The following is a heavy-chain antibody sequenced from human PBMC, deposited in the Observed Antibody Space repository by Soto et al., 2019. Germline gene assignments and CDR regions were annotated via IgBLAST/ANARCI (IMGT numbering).Heavy chain of an antibody. CDR1: GGSISSYY. J-gene: IGHJ5*02. V-gene: IGHV4-59*01. Sequence: SETLSLTCTVSGGSISSYYWSWIRQPPGKGLEWIGYIYYSGSTNYNPSLKSRVTISIDTSKNQFSLKLSSVTAADTAVYYCASTIFGGNWFDPWGQGTLVTVSS. CDR2: IYYSGST. CDR3: ASTIFGGNWFDP. D-gene: IGHD3-3*01.